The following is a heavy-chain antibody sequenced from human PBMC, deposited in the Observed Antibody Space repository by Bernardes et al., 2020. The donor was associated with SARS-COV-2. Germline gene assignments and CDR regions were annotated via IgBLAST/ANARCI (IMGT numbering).Heavy chain of an antibody. V-gene: IGHV3-11*05. Sequence: GGSLRLSCAASGFTFSDYYMSWIRQAPGKGLEWVSYISSSSSYTNYADSVKGRFTISRDNAKNSLYLQMNSLRAEDTAVYYCARVQWLATCFDYWGQGTLVTVSS. D-gene: IGHD6-19*01. CDR3: ARVQWLATCFDY. J-gene: IGHJ4*02. CDR2: ISSSSSYT. CDR1: GFTFSDYY.